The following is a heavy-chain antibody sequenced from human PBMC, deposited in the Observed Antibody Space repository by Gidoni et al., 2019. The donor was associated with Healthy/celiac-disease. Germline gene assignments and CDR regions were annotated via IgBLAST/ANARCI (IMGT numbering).Heavy chain of an antibody. V-gene: IGHV3-23*01. CDR3: AKDRSGYHIDDAFDI. Sequence: EVQLLGSGVGLVQPGGSLGLSLAPSGSPFTSYAMSWVGQAPGKRLEWVSAISGSGGSTYYADSVKGRFTISRDNSKNTLYLQMNSLRAEDTAVYYCAKDRSGYHIDDAFDIWGQGTMVTVSS. J-gene: IGHJ3*02. CDR2: ISGSGGST. CDR1: GSPFTSYA. D-gene: IGHD3-3*01.